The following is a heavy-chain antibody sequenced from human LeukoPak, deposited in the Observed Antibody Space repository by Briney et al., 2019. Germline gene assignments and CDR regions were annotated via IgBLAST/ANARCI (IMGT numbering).Heavy chain of an antibody. Sequence: ASVKVSCKASGYTFTGYYMHWVRQAPGQGLEWMGWINPNSGGTNYAQKFQGRVTMTRDTSISTAYMELSRLRSDDTAVYYCARLMGGSGYYVFDYWGQGTLVTVSS. CDR1: GYTFTGYY. CDR3: ARLMGGSGYYVFDY. J-gene: IGHJ4*02. V-gene: IGHV1-2*02. D-gene: IGHD3-22*01. CDR2: INPNSGGT.